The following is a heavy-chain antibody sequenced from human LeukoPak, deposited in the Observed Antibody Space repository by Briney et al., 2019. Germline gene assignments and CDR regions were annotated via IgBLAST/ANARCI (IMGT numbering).Heavy chain of an antibody. Sequence: SQTLSLTCTVSGGSISSGSYYWSWIRQPAGTGLEWIGRIYTSGSTNYNPSLKSRVTISVDTSKNQFSLKLSSVTAADTAVYYCARATPDYYYYYYMDVWGKGTTVTVSS. CDR2: IYTSGST. J-gene: IGHJ6*03. CDR3: ARATPDYYYYYYMDV. CDR1: GGSISSGSYY. V-gene: IGHV4-61*02.